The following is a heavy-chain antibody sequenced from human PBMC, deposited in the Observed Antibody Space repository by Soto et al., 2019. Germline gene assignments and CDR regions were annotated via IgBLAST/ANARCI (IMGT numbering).Heavy chain of an antibody. CDR3: AKSTYGSGSYYNIDY. V-gene: IGHV1-3*01. D-gene: IGHD3-10*01. CDR1: GYTFTSYA. CDR2: IHAGNGNT. Sequence: ASVKVSCKASGYTFTSYAMHWVRQAPGQRLEWMGWIHAGNGNTKYSQKFQGRVTITRDTSASTAYMELSSLRSEDTAVYYCAKSTYGSGSYYNIDYWGQGTLVTVSS. J-gene: IGHJ4*02.